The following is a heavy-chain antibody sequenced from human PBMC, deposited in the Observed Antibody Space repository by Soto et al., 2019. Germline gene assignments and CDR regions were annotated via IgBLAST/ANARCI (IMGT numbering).Heavy chain of an antibody. CDR1: GGSITSDYSC. CDR2: IFDSGTT. V-gene: IGHV4-30-4*01. D-gene: IGHD7-27*01. CDR3: ARGPSGDKVHY. J-gene: IGHJ4*02. Sequence: PSETLSLTCTVSGGSITSDYSCWILIRQPPGEGLEWIGHIFDSGTTYTNPSLRSQVAISLDTSKNHFSLTLSSVTAADTAVYYCARGPSGDKVHYWGQGALVTVSS.